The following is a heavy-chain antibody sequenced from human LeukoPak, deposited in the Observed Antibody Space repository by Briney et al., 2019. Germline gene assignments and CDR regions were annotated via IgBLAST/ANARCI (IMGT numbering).Heavy chain of an antibody. Sequence: GGSLRLSCAASGFTFSSHRMHWVRHAPGKGLVWVSHINNDGSGTNYADSVKGRFTISRDNAKNTLYLQMNSLRAEDTAVYYCAPALTAMTFWGQGILVTVSS. CDR1: GFTFSSHR. J-gene: IGHJ4*02. V-gene: IGHV3-74*01. CDR3: APALTAMTF. D-gene: IGHD4-17*01. CDR2: INNDGSGT.